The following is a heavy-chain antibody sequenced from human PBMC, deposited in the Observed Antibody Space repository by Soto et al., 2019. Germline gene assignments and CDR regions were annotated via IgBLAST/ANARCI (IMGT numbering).Heavy chain of an antibody. D-gene: IGHD3-22*01. CDR2: IKSKTDGGTT. J-gene: IGHJ4*02. V-gene: IGHV3-15*05. CDR3: TTDAGYSGYYPRDFDY. Sequence: GGSLRLSCTASGFSFTNAWMSWVRQAPGKGLEWVGRIKSKTDGGTTDYAAPVKGRFTISRDDSKNMLVLQMNSLKTEDTAVYYCTTDAGYSGYYPRDFDYWGQGTLVTVYS. CDR1: GFSFTNAW.